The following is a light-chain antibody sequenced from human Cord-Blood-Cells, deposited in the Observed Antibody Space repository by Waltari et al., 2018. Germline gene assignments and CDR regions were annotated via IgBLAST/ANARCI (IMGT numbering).Light chain of an antibody. CDR3: CSYAGSSTWV. Sequence: QSALTQPASVSGSTGQSITISCTGTSRDVGSYNLVSWYQQLPGKAPKLMIYEGSKRPSGVSNRFSGSKSGNTASLTSSGLQAEDEADYYCCSYAGSSTWVFGGGTKLTVL. CDR1: SRDVGSYNL. V-gene: IGLV2-23*01. CDR2: EGS. J-gene: IGLJ3*02.